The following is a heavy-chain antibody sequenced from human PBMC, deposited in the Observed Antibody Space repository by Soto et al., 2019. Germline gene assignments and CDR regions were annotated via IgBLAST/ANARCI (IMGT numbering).Heavy chain of an antibody. CDR3: AAIPGGVRLDPMEA. CDR1: GFTFLSSA. V-gene: IGHV1-58*02. D-gene: IGHD3-3*01. J-gene: IGHJ4*02. CDR2: IVVGGGNT. Sequence: VQLVQSGPEVRKPGTSVKVSCKTSGFTFLSSAMQWVRQARGQRLEWIGWIVVGGGNTNYAQKFQDRVTITMDVSTGTGYLEMSSLRSEDTAVYNCAAIPGGVRLDPMEAWGQGTLVSVPS.